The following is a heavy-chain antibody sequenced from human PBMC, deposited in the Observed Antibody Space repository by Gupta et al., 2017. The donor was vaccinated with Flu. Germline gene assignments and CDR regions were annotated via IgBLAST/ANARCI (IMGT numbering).Heavy chain of an antibody. CDR2: ISSSSSYI. Sequence: EVQLVESGGGLVKPGGSLRLSCAASGFTFSSYSMNWVRQAPGKGLEWVSSISSSSSYIYYADSVKGRFTISRDNAKNSLYLQMNSLRAEDTAVYYCARDHSTRYCSGGSCYVDYWGQGTLVTVSS. CDR3: ARDHSTRYCSGGSCYVDY. D-gene: IGHD2-15*01. CDR1: GFTFSSYS. V-gene: IGHV3-21*01. J-gene: IGHJ4*02.